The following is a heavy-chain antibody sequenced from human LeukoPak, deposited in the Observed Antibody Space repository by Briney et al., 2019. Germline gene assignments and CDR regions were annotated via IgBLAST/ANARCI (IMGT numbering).Heavy chain of an antibody. D-gene: IGHD5-24*01. Sequence: GGSLRLSCAPSGFTFSNYAMSWVRQAPAKGLEWVSAISETGGTIHYADSVRGRFTISRDNSKNTLYLQMNSLRAEDTAVYYCAREMTIITYSFDSWGQGTLVTVSS. CDR1: GFTFSNYA. V-gene: IGHV3-23*01. CDR3: AREMTIITYSFDS. J-gene: IGHJ4*02. CDR2: ISETGGTI.